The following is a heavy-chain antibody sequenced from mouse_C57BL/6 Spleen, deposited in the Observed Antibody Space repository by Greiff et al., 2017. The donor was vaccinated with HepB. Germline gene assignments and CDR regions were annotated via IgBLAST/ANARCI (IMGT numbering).Heavy chain of an antibody. CDR2: ISSGGSYT. V-gene: IGHV5-6*01. CDR1: GFTFSSYG. CDR3: ARRIGSSRGYFDV. D-gene: IGHD1-1*01. J-gene: IGHJ1*03. Sequence: EVQVVESGGDLVKPGGSLKLSCAASGFTFSSYGMSWVRQTPDKRLEWVATISSGGSYTYYPDSVKGRFTISRDNAKNTLYLQMSSLKSEDTAMYYCARRIGSSRGYFDVWGTGTTVTVSS.